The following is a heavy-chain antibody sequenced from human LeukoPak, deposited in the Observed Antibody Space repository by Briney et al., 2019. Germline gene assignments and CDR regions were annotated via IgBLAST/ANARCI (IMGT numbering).Heavy chain of an antibody. Sequence: GASVKVSCKASGYTFTTYGISWVRQAPGQGLEWMGWISAYYTNTNYAQKFQGRVTMTTDTSTSTAYMELRSLRSDDTAVYYCARDQQRSMVRGVHSFDHWGQGTLVTVSS. D-gene: IGHD3-10*01. CDR3: ARDQQRSMVRGVHSFDH. J-gene: IGHJ5*02. CDR1: GYTFTTYG. V-gene: IGHV1-18*01. CDR2: ISAYYTNT.